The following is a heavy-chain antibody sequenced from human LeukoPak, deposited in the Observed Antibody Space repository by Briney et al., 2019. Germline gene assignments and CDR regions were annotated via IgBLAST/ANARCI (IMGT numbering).Heavy chain of an antibody. Sequence: PSETLSLTCAVYGGSFSGYYWSWIRQPPGKGLEWIGEINHSGSTNYNPSLKSRVTISVDTSKNQFSPKLSSVTAADTAVYYCARGNYDILTGYRTWAFDPWGQGTLVTVSS. CDR1: GGSFSGYY. V-gene: IGHV4-34*01. J-gene: IGHJ5*02. D-gene: IGHD3-9*01. CDR3: ARGNYDILTGYRTWAFDP. CDR2: INHSGST.